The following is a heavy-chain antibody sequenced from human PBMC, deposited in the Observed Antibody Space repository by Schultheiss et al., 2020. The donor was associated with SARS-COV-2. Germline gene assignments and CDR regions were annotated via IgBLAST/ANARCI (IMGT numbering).Heavy chain of an antibody. Sequence: GGSLRLSCKGSGYSFTSYWIGWVRQMPGKGLEWMGIIYPGDSDTRYSPSFQGHVTISADKSISTAYLQWSSLKASDTAMYYCARHPVVVPGYYYYYMDVWGKGTTVTVSS. CDR1: GYSFTSYW. CDR2: IYPGDSDT. V-gene: IGHV5-51*01. J-gene: IGHJ6*03. CDR3: ARHPVVVPGYYYYYMDV. D-gene: IGHD2-2*01.